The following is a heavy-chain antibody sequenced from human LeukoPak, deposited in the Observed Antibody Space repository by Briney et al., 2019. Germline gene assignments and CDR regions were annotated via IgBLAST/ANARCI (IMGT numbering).Heavy chain of an antibody. V-gene: IGHV1-69*13. Sequence: ASVKVSCKASGGTFSSYAISWVRQAPGQGLEWMGGIIPIFGTANYAQKFQGRVTITADESTSTAYMELSSLRSEDTAVYYCAGGVTTIGLEYYGMDVWGQGTTVTVSS. J-gene: IGHJ6*02. CDR3: AGGVTTIGLEYYGMDV. CDR1: GGTFSSYA. CDR2: IIPIFGTA. D-gene: IGHD5-12*01.